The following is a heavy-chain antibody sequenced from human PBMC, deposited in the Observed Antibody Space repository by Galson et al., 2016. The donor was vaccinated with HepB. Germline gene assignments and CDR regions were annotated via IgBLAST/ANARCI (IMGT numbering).Heavy chain of an antibody. D-gene: IGHD2-15*01. Sequence: SLRLSCAASRLTFSTYWMTWVRQAPGNGLEWVANINQNGGRTSYVDSVKGRFTISRDNAKNSLYLQMNSLRPEDTAIYYCARDRSPAQANNWYDALDIWGQGTLVTVSS. J-gene: IGHJ3*02. CDR2: INQNGGRT. CDR1: RLTFSTYW. V-gene: IGHV3-7*04. CDR3: ARDRSPAQANNWYDALDI.